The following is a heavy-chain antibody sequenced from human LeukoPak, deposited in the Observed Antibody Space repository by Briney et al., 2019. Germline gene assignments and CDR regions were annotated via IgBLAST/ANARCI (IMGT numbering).Heavy chain of an antibody. V-gene: IGHV1-69*05. CDR1: GGTFSSYA. CDR2: IIPIFGTA. CDR3: ARLIVGATSSDAFDI. J-gene: IGHJ3*02. Sequence: SVKVFCKASGGTFSSYAISWVRQAPGQGLEWMGGIIPIFGTANYAQKFQGRVTITTDESTSTAYMELSSLRSEDTAVYYCARLIVGATSSDAFDIWGQGTTVTVSS. D-gene: IGHD1-26*01.